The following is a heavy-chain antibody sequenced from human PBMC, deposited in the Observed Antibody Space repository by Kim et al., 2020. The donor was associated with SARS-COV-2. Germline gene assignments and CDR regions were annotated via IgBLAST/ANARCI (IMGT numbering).Heavy chain of an antibody. Sequence: ASVKVSCKASGYTFTSYAMNWVRQAPGQGLEWMGWINTNTGNPTYAQGFTGRFVFSLHTSVSTAYLQISSLKAEDTAVYYCARAPRVTIFGVVDWFDPWGQGTLVTVSS. CDR1: GYTFTSYA. D-gene: IGHD3-3*01. J-gene: IGHJ5*02. CDR3: ARAPRVTIFGVVDWFDP. V-gene: IGHV7-4-1*02. CDR2: INTNTGNP.